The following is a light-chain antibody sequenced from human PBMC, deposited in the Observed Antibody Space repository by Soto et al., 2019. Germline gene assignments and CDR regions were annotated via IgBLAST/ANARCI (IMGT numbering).Light chain of an antibody. CDR3: TSYTSSSTEV. CDR2: EVT. Sequence: QSALTKPAAVSGSPGHCSTISCTGTSSDVGGYDYVSWYQQHPGTAPRLIIYEVTNRPSGVSNRFSGSKSGNMASLTISGLQAEDEADYYCTSYTSSSTEVFGTGTKVTVL. J-gene: IGLJ1*01. CDR1: SSDVGGYDY. V-gene: IGLV2-14*03.